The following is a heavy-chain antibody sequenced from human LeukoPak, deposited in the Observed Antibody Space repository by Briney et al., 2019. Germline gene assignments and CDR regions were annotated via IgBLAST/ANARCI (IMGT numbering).Heavy chain of an antibody. D-gene: IGHD3-22*01. Sequence: SQTLSLTCTVSGGSISSGDYYWSWIRQPPGKGLEWIGYIYYSGSTYYNPSLKSRVTISVDTSKNQFSLKLSSVTAADTAVYYCARNGPYYYDRDDAFDIWGQGTMVTVSS. CDR3: ARNGPYYYDRDDAFDI. CDR1: GGSISSGDYY. CDR2: IYYSGST. V-gene: IGHV4-30-4*01. J-gene: IGHJ3*02.